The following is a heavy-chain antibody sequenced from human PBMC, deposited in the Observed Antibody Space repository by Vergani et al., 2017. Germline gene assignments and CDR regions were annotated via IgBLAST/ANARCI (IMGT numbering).Heavy chain of an antibody. V-gene: IGHV4-38-2*02. CDR3: ARRNFPYYFDY. Sequence: QVQLQESGPGLVKPSETLSLTCTVSGYSISSGYYWGWIRQPPGKGLEWIGSIYHSGSTYYNPSLKSRVTISVDTSKNQFSLKLSSVTAADTAVYYCARRNFPYYFDYWGQGTLVTVSS. CDR2: IYHSGST. CDR1: GYSISSGYY. D-gene: IGHD2-21*01. J-gene: IGHJ4*02.